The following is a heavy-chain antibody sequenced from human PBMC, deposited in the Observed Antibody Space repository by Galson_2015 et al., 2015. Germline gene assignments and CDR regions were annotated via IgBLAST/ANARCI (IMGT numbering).Heavy chain of an antibody. CDR3: AKDQYYFYYYTLDV. J-gene: IGHJ6*02. V-gene: IGHV3-23*01. CDR1: GFTFSSHA. CDR2: IVGSGDST. Sequence: SLRLSCAASGFTFSSHAMSWVRQAPGKGLEWVSAIVGSGDSTYYADSVKGRFTISRDNSKNTLYLQMNSLRAEDTAVYYCAKDQYYFYYYTLDVWGQGTTVTVSS.